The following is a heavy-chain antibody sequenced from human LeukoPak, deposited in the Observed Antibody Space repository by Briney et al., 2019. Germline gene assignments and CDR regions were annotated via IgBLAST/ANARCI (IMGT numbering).Heavy chain of an antibody. CDR3: ARSGYYNDY. V-gene: IGHV4-30-2*01. Sequence: SETLSLTCDISGGSISSGLYSWSWIRQPLGKGLEWIGYIYHTGSTYYNPSLKSRVTISVDTSKNQFSLRLSSVTAADTAVYYCARSGYYNDYWGQGTLVTVSS. D-gene: IGHD3-22*01. CDR1: GGSISSGLYS. J-gene: IGHJ4*02. CDR2: IYHTGST.